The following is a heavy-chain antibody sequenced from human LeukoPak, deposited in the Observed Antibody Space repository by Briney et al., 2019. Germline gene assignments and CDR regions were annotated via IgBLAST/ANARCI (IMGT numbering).Heavy chain of an antibody. CDR1: GFTFSSYE. J-gene: IGHJ4*02. V-gene: IGHV3-30*02. Sequence: PGGSLRLSCAASGFTFSSYEMNWVRQAPGKGLEWVAFIRYDGSNKYYADSVKGRFTISRDNSKNTLYLQMNSLRAEDTAVYYCAKDRTDVLLWFGELLSWGQGTLVTVSS. D-gene: IGHD3-10*01. CDR2: IRYDGSNK. CDR3: AKDRTDVLLWFGELLS.